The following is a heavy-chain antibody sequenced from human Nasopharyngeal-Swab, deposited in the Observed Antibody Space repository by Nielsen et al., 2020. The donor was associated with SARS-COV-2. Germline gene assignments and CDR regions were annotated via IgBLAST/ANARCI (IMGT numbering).Heavy chain of an antibody. J-gene: IGHJ3*02. CDR1: GFTVSSNY. D-gene: IGHD3-9*01. CDR3: ARGDIWSSPDAFDI. V-gene: IGHV3-53*01. Sequence: ESLKLSCAASGFTVSSNYMSWVRQAPGKGLEWVSVIYCGCSTYYADSVKGRFTISRDNSKNTLYIQMNSLSAEETALYYCARGDIWSSPDAFDIWGQGTMVTVSS. CDR2: IYCGCST.